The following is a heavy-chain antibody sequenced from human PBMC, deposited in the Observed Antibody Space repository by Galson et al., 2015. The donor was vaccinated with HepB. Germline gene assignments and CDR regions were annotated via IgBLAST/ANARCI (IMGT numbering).Heavy chain of an antibody. J-gene: IGHJ4*02. Sequence: SLRLSCAASGFTFDDYAMHWVRQAPGKGLEWVSGISWNSGSIGYADSVKGRFTISRDNAKNSLYLQMNSLRAGDTALYYCAKGHDYGDYDFDYWGQGTLVTVSS. CDR2: ISWNSGSI. V-gene: IGHV3-9*01. D-gene: IGHD4-17*01. CDR1: GFTFDDYA. CDR3: AKGHDYGDYDFDY.